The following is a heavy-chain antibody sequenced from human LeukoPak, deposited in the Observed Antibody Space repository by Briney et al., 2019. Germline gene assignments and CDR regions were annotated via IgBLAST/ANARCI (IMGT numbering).Heavy chain of an antibody. CDR3: AGYCSSTSCPDMQGYYYYGMDV. Sequence: PSETLSLTCTVSGGSMSNYWWNWIRQPPGKGLEWIGYIYYSGSTNYNPSLKSRVTISVDTSKNQFSLKLSSVTAADTAVYYCAGYCSSTSCPDMQGYYYYGMDVWGQGTTVTVSS. CDR1: GGSMSNYW. J-gene: IGHJ6*02. V-gene: IGHV4-59*08. CDR2: IYYSGST. D-gene: IGHD2-2*01.